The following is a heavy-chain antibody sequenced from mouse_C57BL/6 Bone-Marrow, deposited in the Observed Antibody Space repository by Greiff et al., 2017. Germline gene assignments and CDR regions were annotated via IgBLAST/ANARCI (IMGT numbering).Heavy chain of an antibody. CDR1: GFSLTSSG. V-gene: IGHV2-2*01. J-gene: IGHJ3*01. CDR3: ARDWDGRGFAY. Sequence: QVQLQQSGPGLVQPSQSLSITCTVSGFSLTSSGVHWVRQSPGKGLEWLGVIWSGGSTDYNAAFISRLSISKDNSKSQVFFKMNSLQAEDTAIYYCARDWDGRGFAYWGQGTLVTVSA. CDR2: IWSGGST. D-gene: IGHD4-1*01.